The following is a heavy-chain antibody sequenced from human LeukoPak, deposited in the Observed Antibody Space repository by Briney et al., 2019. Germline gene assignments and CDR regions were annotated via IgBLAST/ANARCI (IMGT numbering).Heavy chain of an antibody. CDR1: GVSISTYY. V-gene: IGHV4-59*01. D-gene: IGHD1-26*01. J-gene: IGHJ4*02. CDR2: FSYSGRT. CDR3: ARMYSGTSYYFDY. Sequence: SETPSLTCSVSGVSISTYYWIWIRQPPAKGLEWMGFFSYSGRTKYNPSLKSRVTMSVDTSKNQFSLKLNSVPAADTAVYYCARMYSGTSYYFDYWGQGTLVTVSS.